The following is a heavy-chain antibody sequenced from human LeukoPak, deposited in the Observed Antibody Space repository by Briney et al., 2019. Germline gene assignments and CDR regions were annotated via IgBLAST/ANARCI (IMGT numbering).Heavy chain of an antibody. V-gene: IGHV3-21*01. CDR3: ARELISSGSLDY. CDR2: ISSSSGYI. CDR1: GFTFSSYR. D-gene: IGHD3-10*01. Sequence: GGSLRLSCAASGFTFSSYRMNWVRQAPGKGLEWVSSISSSSGYIYYADAAKGRCTISRDNAKNSLYLVMNSLRAEDTGVYYCARELISSGSLDYWGQGTLVTVSS. J-gene: IGHJ4*02.